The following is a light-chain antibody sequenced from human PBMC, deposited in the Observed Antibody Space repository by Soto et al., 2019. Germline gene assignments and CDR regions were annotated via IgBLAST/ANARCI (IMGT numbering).Light chain of an antibody. Sequence: AIRMTQSPSSFSASTGDRVAITCLSSQGISSYLAWYQQKPVKAPKLLIYAASTLQSGVPSRFSGSGSGTDFTLTISCLQSEDFATYYCQQYYSYPYTFGQGTKVDIK. V-gene: IGKV1-8*01. CDR2: AAS. CDR3: QQYYSYPYT. J-gene: IGKJ2*01. CDR1: QGISSY.